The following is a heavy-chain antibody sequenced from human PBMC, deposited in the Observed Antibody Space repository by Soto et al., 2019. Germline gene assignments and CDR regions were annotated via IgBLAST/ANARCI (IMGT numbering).Heavy chain of an antibody. CDR1: GGSISSNNW. V-gene: IGHV4-4*02. CDR2: VFHAGNT. J-gene: IGHJ4*02. Sequence: QVQLQESGPGLVKPSETLSLTCAVSGGSISSNNWWSWVRQPPGKGLEWIGEVFHAGNTNYSPSLKSRVTTSLDKSKNHFSLNLSSATAADTAVYYCARHGSGYYFDYWGQGILVTVSS. D-gene: IGHD6-19*01. CDR3: ARHGSGYYFDY.